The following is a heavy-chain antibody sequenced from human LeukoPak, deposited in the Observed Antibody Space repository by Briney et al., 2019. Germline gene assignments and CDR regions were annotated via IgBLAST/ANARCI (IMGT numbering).Heavy chain of an antibody. CDR3: ARAIGFDDSGRYYPDY. CDR1: GGSISRSDYY. J-gene: IGHJ4*01. D-gene: IGHD3-10*01. Sequence: PSETLSVTCTVSGGSISRSDYYWGWIRQPPGKGLEWIGSVYYRGRTYYNPSLKSQVTISVDTSKNQFSLKVSSVTAADTAVYFCARAIGFDDSGRYYPDYWGQGTLVSVSS. V-gene: IGHV4-39*01. CDR2: VYYRGRT.